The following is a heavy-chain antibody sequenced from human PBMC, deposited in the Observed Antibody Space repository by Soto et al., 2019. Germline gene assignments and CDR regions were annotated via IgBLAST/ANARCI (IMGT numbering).Heavy chain of an antibody. V-gene: IGHV4-39*01. D-gene: IGHD2-21*01. CDR3: ARQRYCGGDCYSDGWYFDL. CDR1: GGSISSSSYY. Sequence: QLQLQESGPGLVKPSETLSLTCTVSGGSISSSSYYWGWIRQPPGKGLEWIGSIYYSGSTYYNPSLKSRVTISVDTSKTQFSLKLSSVTAADTAVYYCARQRYCGGDCYSDGWYFDLWGRGTLVTVSS. CDR2: IYYSGST. J-gene: IGHJ2*01.